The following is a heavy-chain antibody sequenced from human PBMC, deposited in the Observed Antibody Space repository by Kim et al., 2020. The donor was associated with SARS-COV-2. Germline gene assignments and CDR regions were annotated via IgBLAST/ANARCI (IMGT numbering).Heavy chain of an antibody. J-gene: IGHJ4*02. CDR3: ARLSLGATVTNPFDY. V-gene: IGHV5-51*01. D-gene: IGHD4-17*01. Sequence: PSFQGQVTISADKSISTAYLQWSSLKASDTAMYYCARLSLGATVTNPFDYWGQGTLVTVSS.